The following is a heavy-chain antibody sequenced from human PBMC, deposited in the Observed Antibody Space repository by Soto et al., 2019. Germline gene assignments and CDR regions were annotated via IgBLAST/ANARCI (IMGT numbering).Heavy chain of an antibody. J-gene: IGHJ4*02. V-gene: IGHV4-59*01. CDR1: GGSISSYY. CDR2: IYYSGST. Sequence: SETLSLTCTVSGGSISSYYWSWIRQPPGKGLEWIGYIYYSGSTNYNPSLKSRVTISVDTSKNQFSLKLSSVTAADTAVYFCGRISRGAPGGTFWGQGALVTVSS. CDR3: GRISRGAPGGTF. D-gene: IGHD2-15*01.